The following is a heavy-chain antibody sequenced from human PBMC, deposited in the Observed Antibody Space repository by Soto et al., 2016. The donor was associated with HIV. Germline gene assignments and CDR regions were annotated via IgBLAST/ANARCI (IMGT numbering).Heavy chain of an antibody. CDR3: AKDCGLGGTRDY. D-gene: IGHD2-15*01. CDR2: SNPKSGAS. Sequence: QVQLVQSAAEVKKPGASLRVSCKTSGYTFTDYYILWVRQAPGQGLEWMAWSNPKSGASNSAQKFQGRVTMTRDTSINTAYMELSSLRTDDAAVYYCAKDCGLGGTRDYWGQGTLVTVSS. V-gene: IGHV1-2*02. J-gene: IGHJ4*02. CDR1: GYTFTDYY.